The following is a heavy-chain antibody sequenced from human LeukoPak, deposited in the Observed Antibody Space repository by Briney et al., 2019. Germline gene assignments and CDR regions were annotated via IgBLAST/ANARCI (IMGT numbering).Heavy chain of an antibody. V-gene: IGHV3-11*01. D-gene: IGHD3-10*01. CDR3: AKYYGPRAFVAFDI. J-gene: IGHJ3*02. CDR2: ISSSGST. Sequence: GGSLRLSCAASGFTFSDYYMSWIRQAPGKGLEWVSYISSSGSTYYADSVKGRFTISRDNSKNTLYLQMNSLRAEDTAVYYCAKYYGPRAFVAFDIWGQGTMVTVSS. CDR1: GFTFSDYY.